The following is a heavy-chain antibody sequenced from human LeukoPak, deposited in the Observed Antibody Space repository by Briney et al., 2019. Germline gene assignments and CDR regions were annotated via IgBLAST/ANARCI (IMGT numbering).Heavy chain of an antibody. CDR2: IYTSGST. CDR1: GGSISSGSYY. Sequence: SETLSLTCTVSGGSISSGSYYWSWIRQPAGKGLEWIGRIYTSGSTNYNPSLKSRVTISVDTSKSQFSLKLSSVTAADTAVYYCAAAAAGTDEFDYWGQGTLVTVSS. V-gene: IGHV4-61*02. J-gene: IGHJ4*02. CDR3: AAAAAGTDEFDY. D-gene: IGHD6-13*01.